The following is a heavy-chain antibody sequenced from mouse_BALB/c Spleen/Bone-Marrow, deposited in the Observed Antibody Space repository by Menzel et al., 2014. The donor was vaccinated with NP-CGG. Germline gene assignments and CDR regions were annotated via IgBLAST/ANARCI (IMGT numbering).Heavy chain of an antibody. CDR1: GYTFTTYW. D-gene: IGHD1-2*01. Sequence: VQVVESGAELMKPGASVKISCKATGYTFTTYWIEWVKQRPGHGLEWIGEILPGSGTTNYNEKFRGKATFTADTSSNTAYMQLSSLTSEDSAVYYCASPSTAEESWGQGTTLTVSS. CDR3: ASPSTAEES. V-gene: IGHV1-9*01. J-gene: IGHJ2*01. CDR2: ILPGSGTT.